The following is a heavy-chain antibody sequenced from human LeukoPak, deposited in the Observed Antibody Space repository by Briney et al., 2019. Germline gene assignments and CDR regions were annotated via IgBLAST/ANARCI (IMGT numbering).Heavy chain of an antibody. V-gene: IGHV3-11*01. CDR1: GFSLSGYY. CDR2: ISTSGSTV. CDR3: ARDQAAIVVTGTLDY. J-gene: IGHJ4*01. D-gene: IGHD2-21*02. Sequence: PGGSLRLSCVASGFSLSGYYMTWIRQAPGKGLEWVSHISTSGSTVYYADSVKGRFTISRDNTRNSVSLQMNSLRAGDTAVYYCARDQAAIVVTGTLDYWGXGXLVTVSS.